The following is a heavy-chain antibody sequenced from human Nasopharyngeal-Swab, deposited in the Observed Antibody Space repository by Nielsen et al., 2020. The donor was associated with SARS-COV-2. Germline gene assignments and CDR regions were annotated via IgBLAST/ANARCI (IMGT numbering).Heavy chain of an antibody. Sequence: GGSLRLSCAASGFSFNTYAMTWVRQAPGKGLEWVSGISYSGDKTYYADSVKGRFTISRDNSKNTLYLQMSSLRAEDRAVYHCAKLSGGTCCDAFDIWGQGTMVTVSS. V-gene: IGHV3-23*01. J-gene: IGHJ3*02. D-gene: IGHD2-15*01. CDR1: GFSFNTYA. CDR3: AKLSGGTCCDAFDI. CDR2: ISYSGDKT.